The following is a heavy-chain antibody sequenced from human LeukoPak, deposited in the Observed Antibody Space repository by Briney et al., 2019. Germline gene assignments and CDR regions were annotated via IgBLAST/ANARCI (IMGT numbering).Heavy chain of an antibody. CDR1: GCSISSGGYS. CDR3: ARGTPHDYGDYLGAFDI. Sequence: PSQTLSLTCAVSGCSISSGGYSWGWIRQPPGKGLEWSGYIYRSGSTYYNPPLTSRVTISVDRSKNQFSRKLSSVTAADTAVYYCARGTPHDYGDYLGAFDIWGQGKMVTVSS. CDR2: IYRSGST. D-gene: IGHD4-17*01. V-gene: IGHV4-30-2*01. J-gene: IGHJ3*02.